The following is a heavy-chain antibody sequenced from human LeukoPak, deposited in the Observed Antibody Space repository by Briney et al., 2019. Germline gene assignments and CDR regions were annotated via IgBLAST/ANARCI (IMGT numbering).Heavy chain of an antibody. J-gene: IGHJ3*02. CDR2: IYTSGST. D-gene: IGHD6-19*01. CDR1: GGSLSSYY. V-gene: IGHV4-4*07. CDR3: AREPYSSGWYGVWAFDI. Sequence: PSETLSLTCTVSGGSLSSYYWSWIRQPAGKGLEWIGRIYTSGSTNYNPSLKSRVTMSVDTSKNQFSLKLSSVTAADTAVYYCAREPYSSGWYGVWAFDIWGQGTMVTVSS.